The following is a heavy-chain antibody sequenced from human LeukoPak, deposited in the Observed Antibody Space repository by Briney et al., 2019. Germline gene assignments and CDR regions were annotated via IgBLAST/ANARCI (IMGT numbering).Heavy chain of an antibody. CDR3: TTVWNCGGDCSDAFDI. Sequence: PGGSLRLSCAASGFSFRNAWMSWVRQAPGKGLEWVGRIKSKTDGGTTDYAVPVKGRFTISRDDSKNTLYLQMNSLKTEDTAVYYCTTVWNCGGDCSDAFDIWGQGSMVTVSS. CDR1: GFSFRNAW. D-gene: IGHD2-21*02. CDR2: IKSKTDGGTT. V-gene: IGHV3-15*01. J-gene: IGHJ3*02.